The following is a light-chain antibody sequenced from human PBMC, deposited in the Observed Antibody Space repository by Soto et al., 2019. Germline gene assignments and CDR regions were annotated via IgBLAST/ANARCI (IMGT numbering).Light chain of an antibody. J-gene: IGLJ2*01. CDR3: QVWDSSTVV. CDR1: NIGNKD. V-gene: IGLV3-9*01. Sequence: SYELTQPLSVSVALGQTARITCGGNNIGNKDVHWYQQKPGQAPVLVIYRDNNRPSGIPEGFSGSNSGNTATLTISRAQAGDEAEYYCQVWDSSTVVFGGGTQLTVL. CDR2: RDN.